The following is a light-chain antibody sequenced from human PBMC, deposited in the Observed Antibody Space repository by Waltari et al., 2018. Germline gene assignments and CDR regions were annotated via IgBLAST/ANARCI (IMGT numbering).Light chain of an antibody. CDR1: QSIATD. CDR3: RQYNRWPPLT. CDR2: HAS. Sequence: EIVMTQSPATLSVSPGERVTLSCRASQSIATDLAWYQHKPGQAPRPLIYHASTRATDIPSRFRGSGSGTDFTLTISGLQSEESAVYYCRQYNRWPPLTFGGGTKVEI. V-gene: IGKV3D-15*01. J-gene: IGKJ4*01.